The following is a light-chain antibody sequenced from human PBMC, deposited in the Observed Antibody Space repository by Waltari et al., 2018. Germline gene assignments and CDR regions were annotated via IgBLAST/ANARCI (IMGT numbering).Light chain of an antibody. J-gene: IGKJ1*01. Sequence: EIVMTQSPATLSVSLGERATLSCRASQSVSSNLAWYQQKPGQAPRLLIYGASTRATGIPARFSGSGSGTEFTRTISSLQSEDFAVYYCEQYNNWPPWTFGQGTKVEIK. CDR2: GAS. V-gene: IGKV3D-15*01. CDR1: QSVSSN. CDR3: EQYNNWPPWT.